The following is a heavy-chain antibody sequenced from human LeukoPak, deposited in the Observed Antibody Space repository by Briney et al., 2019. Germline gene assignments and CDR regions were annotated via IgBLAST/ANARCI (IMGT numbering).Heavy chain of an antibody. CDR2: ISSSGSTI. D-gene: IGHD3-10*01. Sequence: GGSLRLSCAASGFTFSDYCMSWIRQAPGKGLEWVSYISSSGSTIYYADSVKGRFTISRDNAKNSLYLQMNSLRAEDTAVYYCAIGTYGSGSRRAFDIWGQGTMVTVSS. CDR1: GFTFSDYC. CDR3: AIGTYGSGSRRAFDI. J-gene: IGHJ3*02. V-gene: IGHV3-11*01.